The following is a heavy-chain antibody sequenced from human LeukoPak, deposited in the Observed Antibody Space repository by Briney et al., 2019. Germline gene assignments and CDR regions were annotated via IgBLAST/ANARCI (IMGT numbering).Heavy chain of an antibody. J-gene: IGHJ4*02. CDR3: ARALDGSGSRSLDY. CDR2: SNSDGSST. CDR1: GFTFSSYW. D-gene: IGHD3-10*01. V-gene: IGHV3-74*01. Sequence: SGGSLRLSCAASGFTFSSYWMHWVRQAPGKGLVWVSRSNSDGSSTSYADSVKGRFTISRDNARNTLYLQMNSLRAEDMAVYYCARALDGSGSRSLDYWGQGTLVTVSS.